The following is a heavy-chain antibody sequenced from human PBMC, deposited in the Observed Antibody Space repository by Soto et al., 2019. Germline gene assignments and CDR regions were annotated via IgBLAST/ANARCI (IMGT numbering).Heavy chain of an antibody. CDR1: GFTFSSYS. CDR2: ISSSTYYI. Sequence: GGSLRLSCAASGFTFSSYSMNWVRQAPGKGLEWVSSISSSTYYIYYADSVKGRFTISRDNAKNSLYLQMNSLRAEDTAVYYCASPFGGLNHYGMDVWGQGTTVTVSS. CDR3: ASPFGGLNHYGMDV. D-gene: IGHD3-3*01. V-gene: IGHV3-21*01. J-gene: IGHJ6*02.